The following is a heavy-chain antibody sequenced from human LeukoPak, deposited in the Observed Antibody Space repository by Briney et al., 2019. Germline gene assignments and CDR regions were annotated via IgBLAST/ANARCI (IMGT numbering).Heavy chain of an antibody. J-gene: IGHJ4*02. CDR1: SGSISTSNYY. V-gene: IGHV4-39*07. CDR2: IFYSGST. D-gene: IGHD1-26*01. CDR3: ATTTIRLGY. Sequence: SETLSLTCTVSSGSISTSNYYWGWVRQPPGKALEWIGNIFYSGSTYYSPSLKSRVTISVDTSKNQFSLKLSSVTAADTAVYYCATTTIRLGYWGQGTLVTVSS.